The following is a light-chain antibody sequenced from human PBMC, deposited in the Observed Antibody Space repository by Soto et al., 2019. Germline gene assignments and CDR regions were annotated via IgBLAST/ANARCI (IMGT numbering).Light chain of an antibody. J-gene: IGLJ3*02. V-gene: IGLV2-14*01. CDR2: DVS. CDR1: SSDVGGFSY. Sequence: QSVLTQPASVSGSPGQSITLSCTGSSSDVGGFSYVSWYQQHPGTAPKLIIYDVSNRPSGVSSRFSGSKSGNTASLTISGLQAEDEADFYCSSYTISNTVVFGGGTKVTVL. CDR3: SSYTISNTVV.